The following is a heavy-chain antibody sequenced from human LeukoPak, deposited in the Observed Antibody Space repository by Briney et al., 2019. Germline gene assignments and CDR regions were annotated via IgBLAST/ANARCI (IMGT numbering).Heavy chain of an antibody. CDR2: INPNSGGT. CDR3: ARESVDIVATSFDY. Sequence: ASVKVSCKASGYTFTGYYMHWARQAPGQGLEWMGWINPNSGGTNYAQKFQGRVTMTRDTSISTAYMDLSRLRPDDTAVYYCARESVDIVATSFDYWGQGTLVTVSS. D-gene: IGHD5-12*01. J-gene: IGHJ4*02. V-gene: IGHV1-2*02. CDR1: GYTFTGYY.